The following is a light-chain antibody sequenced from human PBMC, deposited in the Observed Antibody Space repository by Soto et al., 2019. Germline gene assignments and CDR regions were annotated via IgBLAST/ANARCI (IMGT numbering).Light chain of an antibody. V-gene: IGKV3-20*01. CDR2: DGS. J-gene: IGKJ5*01. Sequence: IVLTQSPGTLSLSPGETATLSCRASKRISSRCLAWYQQKPGQAPRLLIYDGSNRATGIPARFSGSGSGTEFTLTISSLQPDDFAVYYCQQHDSYSITFGQGTRLEIK. CDR1: KRISSRC. CDR3: QQHDSYSIT.